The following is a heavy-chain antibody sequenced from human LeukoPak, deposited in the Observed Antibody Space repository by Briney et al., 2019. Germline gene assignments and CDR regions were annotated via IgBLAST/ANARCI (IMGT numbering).Heavy chain of an antibody. CDR1: GGSISSYY. D-gene: IGHD6-6*01. J-gene: IGHJ4*02. CDR3: ARDSNLEYSSSRGLGR. Sequence: SETLSLICTVSGGSISSYYWSWIRQPAGKGLEWIGRIYASGSTYYNPSLKSRVTMSVDTSKNQFSLRLTTVTAADTAVYCARDSNLEYSSSRGLGRWGQGTLVTVSS. CDR2: IYASGST. V-gene: IGHV4-4*07.